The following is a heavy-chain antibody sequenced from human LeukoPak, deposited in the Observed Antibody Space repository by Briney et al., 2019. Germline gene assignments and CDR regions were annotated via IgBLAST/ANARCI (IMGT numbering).Heavy chain of an antibody. CDR2: ISSSGSTI. CDR1: GFTLSSYE. D-gene: IGHD2-15*01. CDR3: AREYCSGGSCYNDAFDI. J-gene: IGHJ3*02. V-gene: IGHV3-48*03. Sequence: GGSLRVSCAASGFTLSSYEMNWVRQAPGKGREGVSYISSSGSTIYYADSVKGRFTISRDNAKNSLYLQMNSLRAEDTAVYYCAREYCSGGSCYNDAFDIWGQGTMVTVSS.